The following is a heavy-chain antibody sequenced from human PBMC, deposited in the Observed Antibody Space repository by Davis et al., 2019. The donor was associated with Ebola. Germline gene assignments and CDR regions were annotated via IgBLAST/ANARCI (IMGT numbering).Heavy chain of an antibody. CDR1: GFTFTIFD. Sequence: WGSLRLSCAASGFTFTIFDMHWVRQAPGRGLERVAFVRSHGSDDHYADSVKGRFTISRDNSKNTLYLQMNSLRPEDTAVYYCARDSDDYSFDYWDQGTLVTDAS. CDR2: VRSHGSDD. J-gene: IGHJ4*02. D-gene: IGHD4-11*01. CDR3: ARDSDDYSFDY. V-gene: IGHV3-30*02.